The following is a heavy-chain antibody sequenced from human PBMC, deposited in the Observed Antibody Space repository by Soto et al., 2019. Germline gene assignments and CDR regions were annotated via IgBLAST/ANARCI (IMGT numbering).Heavy chain of an antibody. D-gene: IGHD6-19*01. J-gene: IGHJ4*02. CDR3: ARGVVAGTILDY. CDR1: GGSFSGYY. CDR2: INHSGST. V-gene: IGHV4-34*01. Sequence: SETLSLTXAVYGGSFSGYYWSWIRQPPGKGLEWIGEINHSGSTNYNPSLKSRVTISVDTSKNQFSLKLSSVTAADTAVYYCARGVVAGTILDYWGQGTLVTVSS.